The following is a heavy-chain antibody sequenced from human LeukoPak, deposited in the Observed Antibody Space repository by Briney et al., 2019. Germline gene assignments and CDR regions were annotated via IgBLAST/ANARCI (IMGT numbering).Heavy chain of an antibody. J-gene: IGHJ3*02. D-gene: IGHD3-22*01. Sequence: SETLSLTCTVSGGSLSSGDYYWGWIRQPPGKGLEWIGYIYYSGSTYYNPSLKSRVTISVDTSKHQFSLKVSAVTAADSAVYYCARFSSSGCQRKAFDIWGQGTMVTVSS. V-gene: IGHV4-30-4*01. CDR1: GGSLSSGDYY. CDR2: IYYSGST. CDR3: ARFSSSGCQRKAFDI.